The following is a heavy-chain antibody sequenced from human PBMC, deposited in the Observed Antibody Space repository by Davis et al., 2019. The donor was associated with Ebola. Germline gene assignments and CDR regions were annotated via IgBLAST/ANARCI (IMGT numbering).Heavy chain of an antibody. CDR2: IYSGGTT. D-gene: IGHD2-2*01. CDR1: GFTVSSHY. J-gene: IGHJ4*02. CDR3: AKFIFSVPAARAYFDY. Sequence: GESLKIPCAAPGFTVSSHYLSWVRQAPGKGLEWVSVIYSGGTTYYADSVKGRFTISRDNSKNTLYLQMNSLRAEDTAVYYCAKFIFSVPAARAYFDYWGQGTLVTVSS. V-gene: IGHV3-53*01.